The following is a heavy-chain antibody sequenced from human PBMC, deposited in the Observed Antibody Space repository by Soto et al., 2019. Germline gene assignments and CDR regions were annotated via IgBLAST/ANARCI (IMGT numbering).Heavy chain of an antibody. J-gene: IGHJ4*02. CDR3: AFPATADFDY. CDR2: IYHNGTT. Sequence: QVQLQESGPGLVKPSGTLSLTCAVSGGSISSTNWWTWVRQSPGRGLEWIGEIYHNGTTNYSPSLKSRVNIAVDMSTNHLSLTLISVTAADTAVYYCAFPATADFDYWGKGILVTVSS. D-gene: IGHD6-13*01. CDR1: GGSISSTNW. V-gene: IGHV4-4*02.